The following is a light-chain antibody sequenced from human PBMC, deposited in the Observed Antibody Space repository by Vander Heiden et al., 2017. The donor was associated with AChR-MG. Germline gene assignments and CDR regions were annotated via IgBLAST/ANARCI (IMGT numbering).Light chain of an antibody. CDR2: AAS. V-gene: IGKV1-6*01. J-gene: IGKJ1*01. CDR3: QQDYSNPRT. CDR1: QSISND. Sequence: AIQMTQSPSSLSASVGDRVTITCRASQSISNDLDWYQQKPGKAPKLLIYAASSLQSGVPSRFSGSGSGTDFTLTISSLQPEDFATYYCQQDYSNPRTFGQGTKVEIK.